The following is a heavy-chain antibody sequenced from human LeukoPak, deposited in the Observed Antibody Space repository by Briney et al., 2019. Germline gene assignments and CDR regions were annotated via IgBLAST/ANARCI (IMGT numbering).Heavy chain of an antibody. CDR3: ARQRVAAAGTLDY. V-gene: IGHV4-59*08. J-gene: IGHJ4*02. D-gene: IGHD6-13*01. CDR1: GGSISGYH. CDR2: INDSGNT. Sequence: PSETLSLTCTASGGSISGYHWSWIRQPPGKGLEWIGYINDSGNTNYNPSLKSRVTISVDTSKNQVSLKLSSVTAADTAVYYCARQRVAAAGTLDYWGQGTLVTVSS.